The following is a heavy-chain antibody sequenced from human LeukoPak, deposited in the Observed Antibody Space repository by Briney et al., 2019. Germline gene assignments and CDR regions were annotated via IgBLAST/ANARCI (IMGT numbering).Heavy chain of an antibody. Sequence: GASVTVSSKASGCTFSSHAMHWVRQPPGQRLEWMGWVNAGNGKTKYSQKFQGRVTITMDTSASTAYMELSSLRSEDTAVYYCARDVIDGRGYSYGYDYWGQGTLVTVSS. J-gene: IGHJ4*02. CDR1: GCTFSSHA. V-gene: IGHV1-3*01. CDR2: VNAGNGKT. CDR3: ARDVIDGRGYSYGYDY. D-gene: IGHD5-18*01.